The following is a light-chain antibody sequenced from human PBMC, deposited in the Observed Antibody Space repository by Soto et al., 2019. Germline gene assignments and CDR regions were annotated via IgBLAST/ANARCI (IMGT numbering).Light chain of an antibody. CDR1: QSVSSN. Sequence: EVVMTQSPATLSVSPGERVTLSCRSSQSVSSNYLAWYQQKPGQAPRLLIYGASTRATGIPARFSGSGSGTEFTLTISSLQSEDFAVYYCQQYNNWPSITFGQGTRLEIK. J-gene: IGKJ5*01. V-gene: IGKV3-15*01. CDR2: GAS. CDR3: QQYNNWPSIT.